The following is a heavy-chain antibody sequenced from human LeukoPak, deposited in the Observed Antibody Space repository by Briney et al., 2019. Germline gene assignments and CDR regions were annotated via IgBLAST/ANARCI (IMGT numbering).Heavy chain of an antibody. CDR1: GRSISNYR. Sequence: SDPLSLTCTLSGRSISNYRWSWPRQPPGKGLECIGYVYDSGATNYNPSIKSRVTISVDTSKKQFSLKLSSVTAADTAVYYCARGYSSSWNYFDYWGQGTLVTVSS. CDR3: ARGYSSSWNYFDY. D-gene: IGHD6-13*01. J-gene: IGHJ4*02. V-gene: IGHV4-59*07. CDR2: VYDSGAT.